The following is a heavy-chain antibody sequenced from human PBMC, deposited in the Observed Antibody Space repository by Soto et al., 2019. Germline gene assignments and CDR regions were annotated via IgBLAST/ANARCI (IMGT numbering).Heavy chain of an antibody. J-gene: IGHJ3*02. D-gene: IGHD6-19*01. CDR1: GYTFTSYG. CDR3: ARDLIAVAGPPEGAFDI. V-gene: IGHV1-18*01. CDR2: ISAYNGNT. Sequence: ASVKVSCKASGYTFTSYGISWVRQAPGQGLEWMGWISAYNGNTNYAQKLQGRVTMTTDTSTSTAYMELRSLRSDDTAVYYCARDLIAVAGPPEGAFDIWGQGTMVTVSS.